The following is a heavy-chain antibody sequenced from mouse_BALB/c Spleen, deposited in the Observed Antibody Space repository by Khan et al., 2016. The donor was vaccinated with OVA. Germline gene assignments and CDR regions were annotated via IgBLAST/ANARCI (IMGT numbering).Heavy chain of an antibody. CDR2: IYHSGSI. CDR1: GYSITSGYS. J-gene: IGHJ4*01. Sequence: EVQLQESGPDLVKPSQSLSLTCTVTGYSITSGYSWHWIRQFPGNKLEWMGYIYHSGSINYNPSLKSRFTITRDTSKNLFFLQLNSVTTEDTATYYCARDGNYMDYWGQGTSVTVSS. V-gene: IGHV3-1*02. D-gene: IGHD2-1*01. CDR3: ARDGNYMDY.